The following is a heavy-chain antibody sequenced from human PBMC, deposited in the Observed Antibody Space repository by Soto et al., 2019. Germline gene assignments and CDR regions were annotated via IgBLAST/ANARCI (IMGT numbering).Heavy chain of an antibody. Sequence: GASVKVSCKASGGTFSSYAISWVRQAPGQGLEWMGGIIPIFGTANYAQKFQGRVTITADESTSTAYMELSSLRSEDTAVYYCASRGPVSEGDYYGMDVWGQGTKVTVSS. V-gene: IGHV1-69*13. CDR2: IIPIFGTA. D-gene: IGHD2-8*01. CDR1: GGTFSSYA. CDR3: ASRGPVSEGDYYGMDV. J-gene: IGHJ6*02.